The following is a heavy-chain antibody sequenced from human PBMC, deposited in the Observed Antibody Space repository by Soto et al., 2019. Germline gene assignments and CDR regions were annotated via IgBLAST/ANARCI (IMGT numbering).Heavy chain of an antibody. D-gene: IGHD6-19*01. J-gene: IGHJ6*02. CDR1: GYSFASYW. V-gene: IGHV5-51*01. Sequence: VESLKISCQGSGYSFASYWIGWVRQMPGKDLEWMGIIYPGDSDTRYSPSFQGQVTISADKSLRTAYLQWTSLEASDTALYYCARTGWFTLGFYYAGMDVWGQGTTVTVSS. CDR3: ARTGWFTLGFYYAGMDV. CDR2: IYPGDSDT.